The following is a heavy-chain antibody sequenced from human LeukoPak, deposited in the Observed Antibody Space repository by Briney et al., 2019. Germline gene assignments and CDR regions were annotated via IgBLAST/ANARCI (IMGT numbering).Heavy chain of an antibody. V-gene: IGHV3-48*03. CDR2: ISSSGSTI. CDR3: ARDVDTASYYYYMDV. CDR1: GFTFSSYE. J-gene: IGHJ6*03. Sequence: PGGSLRLSCAASGFTFSSYEMNWVRQAPGKGLEWVSYISSSGSTIYYADSVKGRFTISRDNAKNSLYLQMNSLRAEDTAVYYCARDVDTASYYYYMDVWGKGTTVTVSS. D-gene: IGHD5-18*01.